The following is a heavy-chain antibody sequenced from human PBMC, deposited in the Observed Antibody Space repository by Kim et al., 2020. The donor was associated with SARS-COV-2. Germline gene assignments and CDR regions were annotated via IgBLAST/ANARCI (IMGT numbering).Heavy chain of an antibody. Sequence: SETLSLTCSVSGASISSSTHYWGWIRQPPGKGLEWIGSVYYSGVTDYIPSLRSRLTMSVDTSKNQFSLRLSSVTGADTAMYYCVRYRYGSMADDWGQGTLVTVSS. CDR3: VRYRYGSMADD. CDR1: GASISSSTHY. D-gene: IGHD5-18*01. V-gene: IGHV4-39*01. J-gene: IGHJ4*02. CDR2: VYYSGVT.